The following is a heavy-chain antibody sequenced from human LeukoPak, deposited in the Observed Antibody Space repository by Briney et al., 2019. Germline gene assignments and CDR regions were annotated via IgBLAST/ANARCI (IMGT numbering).Heavy chain of an antibody. J-gene: IGHJ4*02. CDR2: INHSGST. Sequence: SETLSLTCAVYGGSFSGYYWSWIRQPPGKGLEWIGEINHSGSTNYNPPLKRRVIISVDTSKTQFSLKLSSVTAADAAVYYCARGGGVSSGGSLDYWGQGTLVTVSS. CDR3: ARGGGVSSGGSLDY. D-gene: IGHD2-15*01. V-gene: IGHV4-34*01. CDR1: GGSFSGYY.